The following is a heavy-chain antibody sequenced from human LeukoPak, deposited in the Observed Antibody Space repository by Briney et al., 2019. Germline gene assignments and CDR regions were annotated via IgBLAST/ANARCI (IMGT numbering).Heavy chain of an antibody. D-gene: IGHD6-19*01. V-gene: IGHV4-31*03. Sequence: SETLSLTCTVSGGSISSGGYYWSWIRQHPGKGLEWIGYIYYSGSTYYNPSLKSRVTISVDTSKNQFSLKLSSVTAADTAVYYCAREGAVAGLDYWGQGTLVTVSS. CDR1: GGSISSGGYY. J-gene: IGHJ4*02. CDR2: IYYSGST. CDR3: AREGAVAGLDY.